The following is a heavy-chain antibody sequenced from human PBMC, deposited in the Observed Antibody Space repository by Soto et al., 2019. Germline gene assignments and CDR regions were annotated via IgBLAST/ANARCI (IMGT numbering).Heavy chain of an antibody. D-gene: IGHD6-19*01. CDR3: ARHAGHSSGFTDY. CDR2: IYYSGST. J-gene: IGHJ4*02. Sequence: LSLTCTVSGGSISSYYWSWIRQPPGKGLEWIGNIYYSGSTNYNPSLKSRVTISVDTSKNQFSLKLSSVTAADTAVYYCARHAGHSSGFTDYWGQGTLVTVSS. V-gene: IGHV4-59*08. CDR1: GGSISSYY.